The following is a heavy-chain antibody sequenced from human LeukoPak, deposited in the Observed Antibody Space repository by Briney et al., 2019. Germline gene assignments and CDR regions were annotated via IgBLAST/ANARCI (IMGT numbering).Heavy chain of an antibody. Sequence: SETLSLTCAVYGGSFSGYYWSWIRQPPGKGLEWIGEINHSGSTNYNPSLKSRVTISVDTSKNQFPLKLSSVTAADTAVYYCARANNWFDPWGQGTLVTVSS. CDR2: INHSGST. CDR1: GGSFSGYY. V-gene: IGHV4-34*01. J-gene: IGHJ5*02. CDR3: ARANNWFDP.